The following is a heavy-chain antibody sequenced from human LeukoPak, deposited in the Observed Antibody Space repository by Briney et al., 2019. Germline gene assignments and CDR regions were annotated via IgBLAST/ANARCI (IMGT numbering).Heavy chain of an antibody. CDR1: GFIFSSYE. D-gene: IGHD1-26*01. CDR3: TRDNYSGSRYFDH. CDR2: ISSSGRTM. V-gene: IGHV3-48*03. J-gene: IGHJ4*02. Sequence: GGSLRLSCAASGFIFSSYEMSWVRQAPGKGLEWVSYISSSGRTMYYADSVKGRFTVSRDNAKNSLYLQMNSLRAEDTAIYYCTRDNYSGSRYFDHWGQGTLVTVSS.